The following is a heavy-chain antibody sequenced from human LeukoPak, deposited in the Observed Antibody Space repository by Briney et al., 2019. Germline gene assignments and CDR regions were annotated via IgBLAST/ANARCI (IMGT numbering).Heavy chain of an antibody. Sequence: ASVKVSCKASGYTFTDYYMHWVRQAPGQGLEWMGWVNPRGDTKFAQRFQGGVTMTRDTSISTAYMELSRLKSDDTAVYYCARDVINDHDAFDVWGQGTMVTVSS. D-gene: IGHD3-16*01. CDR3: ARDVINDHDAFDV. V-gene: IGHV1-2*02. J-gene: IGHJ3*01. CDR1: GYTFTDYY. CDR2: VNPRGDT.